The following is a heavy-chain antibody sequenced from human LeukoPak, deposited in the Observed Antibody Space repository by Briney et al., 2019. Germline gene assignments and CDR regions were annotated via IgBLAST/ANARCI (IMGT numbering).Heavy chain of an antibody. CDR3: ARDHSPGWFDP. V-gene: IGHV3-74*01. CDR2: ISSDGGTT. D-gene: IGHD4-11*01. Sequence: PGGSLRLSCAASGFTFSSSWMHWVRQAPGKGLVWVSRISSDGGTTAYADSVKGRFTISRDNAKNALYLQMNSLRGEDTAVYYCARDHSPGWFDPWGQGTLVTVSS. J-gene: IGHJ5*02. CDR1: GFTFSSSW.